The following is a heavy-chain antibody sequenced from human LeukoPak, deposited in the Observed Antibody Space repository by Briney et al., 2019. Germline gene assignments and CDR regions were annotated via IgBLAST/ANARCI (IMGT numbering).Heavy chain of an antibody. J-gene: IGHJ4*02. CDR2: IIPIFGTA. Sequence: ASVKVSCKTSGGTFSSYAISWVRQAPGQGLEWMGGIIPIFGTANYAQKFQGRVTITADESTSTAYMELSSLRSEDTAVYYCARLLGYYYGSGSPPLDYWGQGTLVTVSS. CDR1: GGTFSSYA. CDR3: ARLLGYYYGSGSPPLDY. D-gene: IGHD3-10*01. V-gene: IGHV1-69*13.